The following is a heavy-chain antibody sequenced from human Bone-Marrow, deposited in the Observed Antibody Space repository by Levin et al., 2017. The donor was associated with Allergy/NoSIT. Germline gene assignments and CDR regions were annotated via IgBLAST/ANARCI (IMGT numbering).Heavy chain of an antibody. D-gene: IGHD1-26*01. CDR3: AREKGAGTYQGFDY. J-gene: IGHJ4*02. Sequence: RSQTLSLPCAVSGGSIPSFNWWSWVRQPPGKGLEWIGEIFHNGNTNYNPSLQSRVTISVDKSKNQFSLRLHSVTAADTAVYYCAREKGAGTYQGFDYWGQGTLVTVSS. CDR1: GGSIPSFNW. CDR2: IFHNGNT. V-gene: IGHV4-4*02.